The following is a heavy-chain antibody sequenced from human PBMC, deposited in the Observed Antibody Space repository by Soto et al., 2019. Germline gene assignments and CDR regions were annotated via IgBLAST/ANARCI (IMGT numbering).Heavy chain of an antibody. CDR2: INPSGGST. D-gene: IGHD6-19*01. V-gene: IGHV1-46*01. CDR3: ARDLAGQWLFHPSLTFDY. J-gene: IGHJ4*02. CDR1: GYTFTSYY. Sequence: GASVKVSCKASGYTFTSYYMHWVRQAPGQGLEWMGIINPSGGSTSYAQKFQGRVTMTRDTSTSTVYMELSSLRSEDTAVYYCARDLAGQWLFHPSLTFDYWGQGTLVTVSS.